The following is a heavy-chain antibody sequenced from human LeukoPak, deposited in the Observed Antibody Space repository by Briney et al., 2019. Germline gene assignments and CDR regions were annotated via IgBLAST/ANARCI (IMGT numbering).Heavy chain of an antibody. Sequence: SETLSLTRAVYGGSFSGHYWSWIRQPPGKGLEWIGEINHSGSTNYNPSLKSRVTISVDTSKNQFSLKLSSVTAADTAVYYCAISTRGDAFDIWGQGTMVTVSS. CDR1: GGSFSGHY. CDR3: AISTRGDAFDI. J-gene: IGHJ3*02. V-gene: IGHV4-34*01. D-gene: IGHD2/OR15-2a*01. CDR2: INHSGST.